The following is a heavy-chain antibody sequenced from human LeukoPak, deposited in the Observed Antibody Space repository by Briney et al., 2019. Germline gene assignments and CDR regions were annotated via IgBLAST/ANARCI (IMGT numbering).Heavy chain of an antibody. J-gene: IGHJ4*02. V-gene: IGHV4-39*01. D-gene: IGHD3-22*01. CDR1: GGSISSSNYY. CDR3: ARAYYDSNGYYYGYFDY. Sequence: PSETLPLTCTVSGGSISSSNYYWGWIRQPPGKGLEWIGSIYYSGSTYYNPSLKSRVTKSVDTSKNQFSLKLSSVTAADTAVYYCARAYYDSNGYYYGYFDYWGQGTLVTVSS. CDR2: IYYSGST.